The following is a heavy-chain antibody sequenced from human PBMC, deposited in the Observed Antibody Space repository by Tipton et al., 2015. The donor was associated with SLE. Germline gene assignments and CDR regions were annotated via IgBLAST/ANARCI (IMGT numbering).Heavy chain of an antibody. CDR1: GGSVNGHY. D-gene: IGHD2-21*02. CDR2: IYYSGIT. Sequence: TLSLTCTVSGGSVNGHYWNWIRQPPGKGLEWIGYIYYSGITNYNPSLRSRVTISVDTSKNQLSLKMISVTAADTAVYFCARGKADCRDDCYDAFDIWGQGTMVTVSS. J-gene: IGHJ3*02. CDR3: ARGKADCRDDCYDAFDI. V-gene: IGHV4-59*02.